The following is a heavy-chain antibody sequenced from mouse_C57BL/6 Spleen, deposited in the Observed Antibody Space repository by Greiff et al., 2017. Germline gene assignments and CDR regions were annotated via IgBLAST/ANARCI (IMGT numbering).Heavy chain of an antibody. CDR1: GFTFSSYW. J-gene: IGHJ3*01. Sequence: QVQLQPPGAELVKPGASVQVSCKASGFTFSSYWMHWVKQRPGQGLEWIGRIHPSDSDTNYNQKFKGKAPLTVDKSSSTASMQLSSLTSEDSAVYDCASLSYYSNPPFAYWGQRTLVTVSA. V-gene: IGHV1-74*01. D-gene: IGHD2-5*01. CDR2: IHPSDSDT. CDR3: ASLSYYSNPPFAY.